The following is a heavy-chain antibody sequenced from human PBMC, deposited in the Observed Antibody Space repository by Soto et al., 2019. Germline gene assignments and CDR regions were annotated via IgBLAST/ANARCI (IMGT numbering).Heavy chain of an antibody. CDR2: ISSSSSTI. J-gene: IGHJ6*03. Sequence: GGSLRLSCAASGFTFSSYSMNWVRQAPGKGLEWVSYISSSSSTIYYADSVKGRFTISRDNAKNSLYLQMNSLRAEDTAVYYCARHCSGGSCYKIPYYYYYMDVWGKGTTVTVSS. D-gene: IGHD2-15*01. CDR3: ARHCSGGSCYKIPYYYYYMDV. V-gene: IGHV3-48*01. CDR1: GFTFSSYS.